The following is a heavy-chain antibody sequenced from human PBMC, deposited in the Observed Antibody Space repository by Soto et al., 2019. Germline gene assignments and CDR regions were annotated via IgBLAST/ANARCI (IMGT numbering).Heavy chain of an antibody. D-gene: IGHD6-13*01. CDR3: ARQKGYSSSWGNYYYYGMDV. Sequence: LRLSCAASGFTVSSNYMSWVRQAPGKGLEWVSVIYSGGSTYYADSVKGRFTISRDNSKNTLYLQMNSLRAEDTAVYYCARQKGYSSSWGNYYYYGMDVWGQGTTVTVSS. CDR1: GFTVSSNY. V-gene: IGHV3-53*01. J-gene: IGHJ6*02. CDR2: IYSGGST.